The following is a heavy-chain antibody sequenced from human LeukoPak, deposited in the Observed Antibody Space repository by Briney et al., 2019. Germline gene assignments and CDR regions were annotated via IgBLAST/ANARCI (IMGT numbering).Heavy chain of an antibody. J-gene: IGHJ4*02. CDR2: VTGRGENT. CDR1: GFTFSNYG. CDR3: ARDRRLASFDY. D-gene: IGHD6-25*01. V-gene: IGHV3-23*01. Sequence: GATLRLSCAASGFTFSNYGMNWVRQAPGTGLEWVSGVTGRGENTYYADSVKGRFTISSNTSKNTLYLQMNSLRTEDAAIYYCARDRRLASFDYGGQGTLVTVSS.